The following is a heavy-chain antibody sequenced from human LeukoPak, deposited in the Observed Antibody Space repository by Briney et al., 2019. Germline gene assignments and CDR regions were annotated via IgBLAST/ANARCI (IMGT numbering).Heavy chain of an antibody. Sequence: GGSLRLSCAASGFTFDDYAMHWVRQAPGKGLEWVSGISWNSGSIGYADSVKGRFTISRDNAKNSLYLQMNSLRAEDTALYYCAKDKPAQGKRGYSYGIDYWGQGTLVTVSS. CDR2: ISWNSGSI. V-gene: IGHV3-9*01. J-gene: IGHJ4*02. CDR3: AKDKPAQGKRGYSYGIDY. D-gene: IGHD5-18*01. CDR1: GFTFDDYA.